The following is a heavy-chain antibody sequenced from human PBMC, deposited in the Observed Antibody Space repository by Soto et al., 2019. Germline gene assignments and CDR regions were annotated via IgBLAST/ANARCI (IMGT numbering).Heavy chain of an antibody. V-gene: IGHV4-61*01. CDR1: GDSVSSGSYC. CDR2: ICYSGST. Sequence: SETLSLTCTVSGDSVSSGSYCWSWIRQPPGKGLEWIAYICYSGSTNYNPSLKSRVTISRDTSKNQFSLKLTSVTAADTDVYYCAKSGGGSGWLGGQGTLVTVSS. J-gene: IGHJ4*02. D-gene: IGHD6-19*01. CDR3: AKSGGGSGWL.